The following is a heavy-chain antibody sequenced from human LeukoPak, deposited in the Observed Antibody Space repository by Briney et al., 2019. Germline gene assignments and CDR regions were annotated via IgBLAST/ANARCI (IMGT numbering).Heavy chain of an antibody. V-gene: IGHV4-34*01. Sequence: SETLSLTCAVYGGSFSGYYWSWIRQPPGKGLEWIGEINHSGSTNYNPSLKSRVTISVDTSKNQFSLKLSSVTAADTAVYYCARGQTYYYDSSGYPIAYFDYWGQGTLVTVSS. J-gene: IGHJ4*02. CDR2: INHSGST. CDR3: ARGQTYYYDSSGYPIAYFDY. CDR1: GGSFSGYY. D-gene: IGHD3-22*01.